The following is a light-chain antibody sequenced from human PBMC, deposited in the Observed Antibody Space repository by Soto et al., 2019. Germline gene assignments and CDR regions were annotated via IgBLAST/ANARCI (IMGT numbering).Light chain of an antibody. J-gene: IGKJ2*01. CDR1: QSVTTR. CDR2: GAS. Sequence: IVFTQSPCTLSLSPGERVTLSCRASQSVTTRLAWYQHKPGQAPRLLMSGASSRASGVPVRFSGSGSGTDFTLTISRLEPEDFAIYYCQQYGSSQYTFGQGTKVDI. CDR3: QQYGSSQYT. V-gene: IGKV3-20*01.